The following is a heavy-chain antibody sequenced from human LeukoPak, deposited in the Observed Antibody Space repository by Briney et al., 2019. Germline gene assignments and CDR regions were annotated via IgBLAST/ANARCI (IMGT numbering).Heavy chain of an antibody. CDR3: ARHNYDDYVFDI. Sequence: SETLSLTCTVSGGSLSSYYFSWIRQSPGKGLEWIAHINYSGSASYNPSLKSRVTMSVDTSKQFSLSLSSVTAADTAVYYCARHNYDDYVFDIWGQGTKVTVSS. D-gene: IGHD4-17*01. CDR2: INYSGSA. J-gene: IGHJ3*02. CDR1: GGSLSSYY. V-gene: IGHV4-59*08.